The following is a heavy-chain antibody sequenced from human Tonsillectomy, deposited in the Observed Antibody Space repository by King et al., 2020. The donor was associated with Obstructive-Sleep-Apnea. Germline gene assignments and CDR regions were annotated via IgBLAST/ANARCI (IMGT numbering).Heavy chain of an antibody. CDR1: GGTFSTYA. D-gene: IGHD1-26*01. Sequence: QVQLVQSGAEVKKPGSSVKVSCKASGGTFSTYAISWVRQAPGQGLEWMGGIIPILGIANYAQKFQGRVTISADKSTSTAYMELSSLRCEDTAVYYCAIDPGTTILNYDMDVWGQGTAVTVSS. CDR3: AIDPGTTILNYDMDV. CDR2: IIPILGIA. V-gene: IGHV1-69*04. J-gene: IGHJ6*02.